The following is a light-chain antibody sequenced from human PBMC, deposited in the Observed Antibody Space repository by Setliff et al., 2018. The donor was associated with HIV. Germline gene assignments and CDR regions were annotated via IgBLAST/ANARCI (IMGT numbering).Light chain of an antibody. CDR3: SSYTTTITPYV. J-gene: IGLJ1*01. CDR2: DVS. CDR1: SSDIGGYNF. V-gene: IGLV2-14*01. Sequence: QSALTQSASVSGSPGQSITISCTGTSSDIGGYNFVSWYQQHPGKAPKLMIYDVSKRPSGVSNRFSGSKSGSTASLTISGLQAEDEGDYYCSSYTTTITPYVFGTGTKVTV.